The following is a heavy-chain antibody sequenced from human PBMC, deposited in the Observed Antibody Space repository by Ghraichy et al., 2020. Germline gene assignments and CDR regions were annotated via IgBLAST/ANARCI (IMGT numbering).Heavy chain of an antibody. CDR2: ISGSGGST. CDR1: GFTFSSYA. V-gene: IGHV3-23*01. D-gene: IGHD5-12*01. CDR3: AKAYPIGDGYEDAFDI. Sequence: GGSLRLSCAASGFTFSSYAMSWVRQAPGKGLEWVSAISGSGGSTYYADSVKGRFTISRDNSKNTLYLQMNSLRAEDTAVYYCAKAYPIGDGYEDAFDIWGQGTMVTVSS. J-gene: IGHJ3*02.